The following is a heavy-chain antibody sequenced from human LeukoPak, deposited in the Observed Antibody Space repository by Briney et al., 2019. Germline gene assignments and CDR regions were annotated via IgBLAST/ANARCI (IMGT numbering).Heavy chain of an antibody. CDR1: GGTISSYY. CDR2: IHDSGST. D-gene: IGHD6-19*01. CDR3: ARWYYSGWAFDY. V-gene: IGHV4-59*08. Sequence: SETLSLTCTVSGGTISSYYWNWIRQPPGKGLEWIGHIHDSGSTKYNPYLKSRVNISVATSKNQFSLTLSSVTAADTAVYYCARWYYSGWAFDYWGQGTLVTVSS. J-gene: IGHJ4*02.